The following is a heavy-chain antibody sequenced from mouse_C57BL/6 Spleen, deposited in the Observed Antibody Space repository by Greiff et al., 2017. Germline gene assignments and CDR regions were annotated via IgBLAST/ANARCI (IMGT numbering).Heavy chain of an antibody. J-gene: IGHJ3*01. D-gene: IGHD2-1*01. V-gene: IGHV1-69*01. CDR1: GYTFTSYW. Sequence: QVQLQQPGAELVMPGASVKLSCKASGYTFTSYWMHWVKQRPGQGLEWIGEIDPSDSYTNYNQKFKGKSTLTVDKSSSTAYMQLSSLTSEDSAVXYCARWGNGFAYWGQGTLVTVSA. CDR2: IDPSDSYT. CDR3: ARWGNGFAY.